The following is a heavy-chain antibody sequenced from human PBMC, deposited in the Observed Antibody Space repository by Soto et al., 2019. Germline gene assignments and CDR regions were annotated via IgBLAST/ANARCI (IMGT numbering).Heavy chain of an antibody. CDR2: IKQDGSEK. CDR3: ARVGGVLRYFDWYGWFDP. CDR1: GFTFSSYW. V-gene: IGHV3-7*01. Sequence: LRLFCAASGFTFSSYWMSWVRQAPGKGLEWVANIKQDGSEKYYVDSVKGRFTISRDNAKNSLYLQMNSLRAEDTAVYYCARVGGVLRYFDWYGWFDPWGQGTLVTVSS. J-gene: IGHJ5*02. D-gene: IGHD3-9*01.